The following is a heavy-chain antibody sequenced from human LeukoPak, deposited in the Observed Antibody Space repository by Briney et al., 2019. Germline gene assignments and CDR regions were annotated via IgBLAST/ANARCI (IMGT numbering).Heavy chain of an antibody. J-gene: IGHJ4*02. D-gene: IGHD3-3*01. CDR2: INHSGST. CDR3: ARGHLGVVKW. V-gene: IGHV4-34*01. CDR1: GFTFNNYF. Sequence: GSLRLSCAASGFTFNNYFMSWVRQPPGKGLEWIGEINHSGSTNYNPSLKSRVTISVDTSKNQFSLKLSSVTAADTAVYYCARGHLGVVKWWGQGTLVTVSS.